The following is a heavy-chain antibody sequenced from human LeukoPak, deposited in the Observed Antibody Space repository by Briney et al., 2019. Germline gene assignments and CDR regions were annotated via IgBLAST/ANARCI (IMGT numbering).Heavy chain of an antibody. J-gene: IGHJ1*01. CDR2: ISAYNDNT. CDR1: GYIFTNYG. Sequence: ASVKVSCKASGYIFTNYGISWVRQAPGQGLEWMGWISAYNDNTNYAQKVQGRLTMTADTSTSTAYMELKSLRSDDTAVYYCARNSGWYGLSWGQGTLVTVSS. CDR3: ARNSGWYGLS. V-gene: IGHV1-18*01. D-gene: IGHD6-19*01.